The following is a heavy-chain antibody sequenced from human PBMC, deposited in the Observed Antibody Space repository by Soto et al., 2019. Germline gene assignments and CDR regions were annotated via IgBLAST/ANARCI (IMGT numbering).Heavy chain of an antibody. V-gene: IGHV1-2*04. Sequence: QVQLVQSGAEVKKPGASVKVSCKASGYTFTGYYMHWVRQATGQGLEWMGWINPNSGGTNYAQKLQGCVTMTRDTSISTACIELSRLRSYDTAVYSCARGRFTIFAVATIPPLDVSGQGTTVTVSS. CDR1: GYTFTGYY. J-gene: IGHJ6*02. D-gene: IGHD3-3*01. CDR3: ARGRFTIFAVATIPPLDV. CDR2: INPNSGGT.